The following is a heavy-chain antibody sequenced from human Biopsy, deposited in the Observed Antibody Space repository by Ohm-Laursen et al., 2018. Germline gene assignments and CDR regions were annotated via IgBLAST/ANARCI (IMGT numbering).Heavy chain of an antibody. CDR3: ARGRSVYPPTF. Sequence: SDTLSLTCTVSGASIGSNDYYWTWIRQRPGKGLEWAGHITYSGSTYYNPSLKSRVTISANTTKNQFSLNLNSVNAADTAMYFPARGRSVYPPTFWGPGTLVTVSS. CDR2: ITYSGST. D-gene: IGHD5/OR15-5a*01. V-gene: IGHV4-31*03. J-gene: IGHJ4*02. CDR1: GASIGSNDYY.